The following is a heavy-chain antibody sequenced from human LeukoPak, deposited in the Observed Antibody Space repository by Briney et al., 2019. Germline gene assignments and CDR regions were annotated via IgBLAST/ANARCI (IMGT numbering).Heavy chain of an antibody. Sequence: PGGSLRLSCAASGFTFSNYAMNWVRQAPGKGLEWVSRISDSGGSTYYADSVKGRFTISRDNSKDTLYLQMNSLRAEDTAVYYCATDLNTAMAPEGYWGQGTLVTVSS. D-gene: IGHD5-18*01. CDR1: GFTFSNYA. V-gene: IGHV3-23*01. J-gene: IGHJ4*02. CDR3: ATDLNTAMAPEGY. CDR2: ISDSGGST.